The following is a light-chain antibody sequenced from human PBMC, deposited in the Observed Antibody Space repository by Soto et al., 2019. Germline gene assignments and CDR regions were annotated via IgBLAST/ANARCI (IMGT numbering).Light chain of an antibody. CDR1: NIGSKS. J-gene: IGLJ1*01. CDR2: DDS. V-gene: IGLV3-21*02. Sequence: ELTQSPSVSVAPGQTVSITCGGYNIGSKSVHWYQQKPGQAPVLVVYDDSDRRSGIPERFSGSNSGNTATLTITRVEAGDEADYHCLVWDSRSEHYVFGTGTKVAVL. CDR3: LVWDSRSEHYV.